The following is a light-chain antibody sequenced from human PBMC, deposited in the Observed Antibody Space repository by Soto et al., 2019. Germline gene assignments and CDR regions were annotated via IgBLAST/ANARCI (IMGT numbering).Light chain of an antibody. CDR1: PSLVQSDGNIY. CDR2: QVS. CDR3: LQATLWPHT. V-gene: IGKV2-30*02. J-gene: IGKJ2*01. Sequence: DVLLTQSPLSLSVTLGQPASGSCGSSPSLVQSDGNIYLIWFQQRPGKSPRRLIYQVSNRDSGVPDRFSGSGSVTDFTLKISRVEAEDVGVYYCLQATLWPHTLGQGTKVDIK.